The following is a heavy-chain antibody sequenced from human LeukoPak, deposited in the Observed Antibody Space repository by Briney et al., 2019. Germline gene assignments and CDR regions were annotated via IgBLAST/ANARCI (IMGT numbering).Heavy chain of an antibody. CDR2: MNPNSGNT. D-gene: IGHD2-21*02. Sequence: GASVKVSCKASGGTFSSYAINWVRQATGRGLEWMGWMNPNSGNTGYAQKFQGRVTMTRNTSISTAYMELSSLRSEDTAVYYCARQTAIYFYYYYYGMDVWGQGTTVTVSS. CDR1: GGTFSSYA. J-gene: IGHJ6*02. V-gene: IGHV1-8*02. CDR3: ARQTAIYFYYYYYGMDV.